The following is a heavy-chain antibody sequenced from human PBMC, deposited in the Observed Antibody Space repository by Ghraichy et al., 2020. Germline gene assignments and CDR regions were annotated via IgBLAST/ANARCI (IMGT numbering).Heavy chain of an antibody. J-gene: IGHJ3*02. CDR2: INHSGST. D-gene: IGHD2-15*01. Sequence: SETLSLTCAVYGGSFSGHYWSWIRQPPGKGLEWIGEINHSGSTNYNPSLKSRVTISVDTSKNQFSLKLSSVTAADTAVYYCARGSLFYCSGGTCYWVGDAFDIWGQGTTVTVSS. CDR1: GGSFSGHY. V-gene: IGHV4-34*01. CDR3: ARGSLFYCSGGTCYWVGDAFDI.